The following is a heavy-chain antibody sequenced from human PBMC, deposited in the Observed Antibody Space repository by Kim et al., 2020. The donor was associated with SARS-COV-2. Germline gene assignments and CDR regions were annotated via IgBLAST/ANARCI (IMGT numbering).Heavy chain of an antibody. CDR2: IYYSGST. J-gene: IGHJ3*02. D-gene: IGHD3-22*01. Sequence: SETLSLTCTVSGGSIRSSSYYWGWIRQPPGKGLEWIGSIYYSGSTYYNPSLKSRVTITVDTSKNQFSLKLSSVTAADRAVYYCARDYYDGSGYPYDACDIWGQGRVVTVS. CDR3: ARDYYDGSGYPYDACDI. V-gene: IGHV4-39*07. CDR1: GGSIRSSSYY.